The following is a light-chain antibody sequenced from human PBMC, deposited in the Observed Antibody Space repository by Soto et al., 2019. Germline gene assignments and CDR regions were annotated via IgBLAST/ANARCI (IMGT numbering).Light chain of an antibody. CDR3: QHYNSYSEA. CDR1: QSISNW. V-gene: IGKV1-5*01. Sequence: DIQMTQSPSTLPASVGDRVTITCRASQSISNWLAWYQQRPGTAPKFLIYQGYNFQNGVPSRFNGRGSGKDFSFPISRLQAEDFATYFRQHYNSYSEAFGQGSKVDNK. J-gene: IGKJ1*01. CDR2: QGY.